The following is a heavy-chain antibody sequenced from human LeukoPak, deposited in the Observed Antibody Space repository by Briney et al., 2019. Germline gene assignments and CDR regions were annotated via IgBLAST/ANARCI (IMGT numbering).Heavy chain of an antibody. V-gene: IGHV3-21*06. D-gene: IGHD5-24*01. CDR2: ISSSSSFI. J-gene: IGHJ4*02. Sequence: GGSLRLSCAASGYTFSTYSMNWVRQAPGKGLEWVSSISSSSSFIYYADSVKGRFTMSRDNAKNSVYLQMNSLRAEDKAVYYCARDLGEVAATEWGQGTLVTVSS. CDR3: ARDLGEVAATE. CDR1: GYTFSTYS.